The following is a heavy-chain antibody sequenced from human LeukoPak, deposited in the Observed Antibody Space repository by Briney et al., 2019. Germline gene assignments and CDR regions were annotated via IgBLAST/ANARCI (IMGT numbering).Heavy chain of an antibody. Sequence: GGYLRLYCAASGFTFSTYWMSWVRQAPGKGLEWVASVKQDGSETYYVDSVKGRFTISRDNAKNSLYLQMNSLRAEDTAVYYCARDRATYWGQGTLVTVSS. CDR3: ARDRATY. V-gene: IGHV3-7*01. J-gene: IGHJ4*02. CDR1: GFTFSTYW. CDR2: VKQDGSET.